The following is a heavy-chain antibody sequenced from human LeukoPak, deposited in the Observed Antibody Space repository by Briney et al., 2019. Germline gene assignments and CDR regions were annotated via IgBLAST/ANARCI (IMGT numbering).Heavy chain of an antibody. D-gene: IGHD6-19*01. CDR1: GFTFSNAW. CDR3: TTGQAVATFDY. V-gene: IGHV3-15*01. J-gene: IGHJ4*02. CDR2: IKSKTAGRTT. Sequence: NPGGSLRLSCAASGFTFSNAWMSWVRQAPGKGLECVGRIKSKTAGRTTDYAAPVKGIFTISRDDSKNTLYLQMNSLKTEDTAVYYCTTGQAVATFDYWGQGTLVTVSS.